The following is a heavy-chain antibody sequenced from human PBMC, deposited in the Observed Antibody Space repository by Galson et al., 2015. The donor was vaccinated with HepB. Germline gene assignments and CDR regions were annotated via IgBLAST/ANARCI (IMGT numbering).Heavy chain of an antibody. V-gene: IGHV3-11*01. D-gene: IGHD3-3*01. CDR1: GFTFSDYY. CDR3: ARKYYDFWSGYGLDY. Sequence: SLRLSCAASGFTFSDYYMSWIRQAPGKGLEWVSYISSRGSTIYYADSVKGRFTISRDNAKNSLYLQMNSLRAEDTAVYYCARKYYDFWSGYGLDYWGQGTLVTVSS. CDR2: ISSRGSTI. J-gene: IGHJ4*02.